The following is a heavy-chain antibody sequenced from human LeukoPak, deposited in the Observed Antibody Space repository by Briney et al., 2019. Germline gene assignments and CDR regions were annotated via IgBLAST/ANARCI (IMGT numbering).Heavy chain of an antibody. CDR2: IYYSGST. V-gene: IGHV4-61*05. D-gene: IGHD3-22*01. CDR1: GVSISSTTYY. Sequence: PSETLSLTCTVSGVSISSTTYYWGWIRQPPGKGLEWIGNIYYSGSTNYNPSLKSRVTISVDTSKNQFSLKLSSVTAADTAVYYCARLEVIRGSYYFDYWGQGTLVTVSS. J-gene: IGHJ4*02. CDR3: ARLEVIRGSYYFDY.